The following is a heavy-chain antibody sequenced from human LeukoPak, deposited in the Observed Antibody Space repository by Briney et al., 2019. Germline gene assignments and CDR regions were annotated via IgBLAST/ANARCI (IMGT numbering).Heavy chain of an antibody. J-gene: IGHJ4*02. Sequence: SETLSLTCTVSGYSISSGYYWGWIRQPPGKGLEWIGSIYHSGSTYYNPSLKSRVTISVDTSKNQFSLKLSSVTAADTAVYYCARVSRGNYYFDYWGPGTLVTVSS. CDR3: ARVSRGNYYFDY. CDR2: IYHSGST. CDR1: GYSISSGYY. V-gene: IGHV4-38-2*02.